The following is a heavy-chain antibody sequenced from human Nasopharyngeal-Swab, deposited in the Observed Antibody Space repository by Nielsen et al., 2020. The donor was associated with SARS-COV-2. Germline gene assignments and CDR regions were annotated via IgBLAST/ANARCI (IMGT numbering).Heavy chain of an antibody. J-gene: IGHJ4*02. CDR3: ATAPQGIFDY. CDR2: INPNSGGT. V-gene: IGHV1-2*06. D-gene: IGHD3-10*01. Sequence: WVRQAPGQGLEWMGRINPNSGGTNYAQKFQGRVTMTRDTSISTAHMELSRLRSDDTAVYYCATAPQGIFDYWGQGTLVTVSS.